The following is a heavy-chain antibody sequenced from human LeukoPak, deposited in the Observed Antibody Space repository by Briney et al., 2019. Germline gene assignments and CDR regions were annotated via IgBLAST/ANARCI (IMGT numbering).Heavy chain of an antibody. J-gene: IGHJ4*02. CDR2: ISSSSSTI. CDR3: AKDRNRYSSSFYSDY. D-gene: IGHD6-13*01. Sequence: GGSLRLSCAASGFTVSSYSMNWVRQAPGKGLEWVSYISSSSSTIYYADSVKGRFTISRDNSKNTLYLQMNSLRAEDTALFYCAKDRNRYSSSFYSDYWGQGTLVTVSS. V-gene: IGHV3-48*01. CDR1: GFTVSSYS.